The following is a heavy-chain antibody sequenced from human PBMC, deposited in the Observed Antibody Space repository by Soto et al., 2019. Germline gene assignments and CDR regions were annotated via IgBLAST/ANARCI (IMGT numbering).Heavy chain of an antibody. CDR3: AKGVRSYYYYGMDV. D-gene: IGHD3-22*01. CDR2: ISGSGGST. Sequence: GGSLRLSSAASWFTFISYAMPWVLQTPGKGLEWVSGISGSGGSTYYADSVKGRFTISRDNSKNTMYLQMNSLRAEDTAVYYCAKGVRSYYYYGMDVWGQGTTVTVSS. J-gene: IGHJ6*02. V-gene: IGHV3-23*01. CDR1: WFTFISYA.